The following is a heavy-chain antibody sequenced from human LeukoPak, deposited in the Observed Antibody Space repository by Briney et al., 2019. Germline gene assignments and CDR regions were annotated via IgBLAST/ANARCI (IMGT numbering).Heavy chain of an antibody. J-gene: IGHJ5*02. Sequence: GGSLRLSCAASGFTFSSYEMNWVRQAPGKALEWVSYISSSGSTIYYADSVKGRFTISRDNAKNSLYLQMNRLRAEDTAVSYCAREGGITGTSGWFDPWGQGTLVTVSS. CDR2: ISSSGSTI. CDR3: AREGGITGTSGWFDP. D-gene: IGHD1-20*01. V-gene: IGHV3-48*03. CDR1: GFTFSSYE.